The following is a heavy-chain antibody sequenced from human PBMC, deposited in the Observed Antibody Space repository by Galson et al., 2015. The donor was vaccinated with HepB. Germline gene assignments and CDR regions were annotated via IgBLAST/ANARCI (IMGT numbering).Heavy chain of an antibody. CDR3: ATGDYYDSSAVGYFDY. CDR2: FDPEDGET. V-gene: IGHV1-24*01. Sequence: SVKVSCKVSGYTLTELSMHWVRQAPGKGLEWMGGFDPEDGETIYAQKFQGRVTMTEDTSTDTAYMELSSLRSEDTAVYYCATGDYYDSSAVGYFDYWGQGTLVTVSS. CDR1: GYTLTELS. J-gene: IGHJ4*02. D-gene: IGHD3-22*01.